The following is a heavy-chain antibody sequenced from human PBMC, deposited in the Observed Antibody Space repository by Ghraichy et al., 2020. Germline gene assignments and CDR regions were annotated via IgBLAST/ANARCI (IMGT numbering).Heavy chain of an antibody. Sequence: SETLSLTCTVSGGSISSSSYYWGWIRQPPGKGLEWIGSIYYSGSTYYNPSLKSRVTISVDTSKNQFSLKLSSVTAADTAVYYCARHPGGLGDWLDPSHSDYWGQGTLVTVSS. CDR1: GGSISSSSYY. CDR2: IYYSGST. V-gene: IGHV4-39*01. D-gene: IGHD3-9*01. J-gene: IGHJ4*02. CDR3: ARHPGGLGDWLDPSHSDY.